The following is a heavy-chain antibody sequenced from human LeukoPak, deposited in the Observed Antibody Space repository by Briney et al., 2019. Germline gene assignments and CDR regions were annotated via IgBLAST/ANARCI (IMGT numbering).Heavy chain of an antibody. Sequence: GGSLRLSCAASGFTFSSYWMSWVCQAPGKGLEWVANIKQDGSEKYYVDSVKGRFTISRDNAKNSLYLQMNSLRAEDTAVYYCARGWAYYDILTGPDAFDIWGQGTMVTVSS. J-gene: IGHJ3*02. CDR1: GFTFSSYW. CDR2: IKQDGSEK. V-gene: IGHV3-7*01. CDR3: ARGWAYYDILTGPDAFDI. D-gene: IGHD3-9*01.